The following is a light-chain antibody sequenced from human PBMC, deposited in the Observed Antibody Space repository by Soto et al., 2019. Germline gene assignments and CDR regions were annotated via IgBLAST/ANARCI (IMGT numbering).Light chain of an antibody. J-gene: IGLJ1*01. Sequence: QSVLPQPASVSDSPGQSITISCTGTSSDVGGSNFVSWHQQHPGKPPKLIIYDVANRPSGVSNRFSGSKSGSTASLIISRLQTEDEADYYCVSYTSSTTYVFGTGTKVTVL. CDR2: DVA. CDR3: VSYTSSTTYV. V-gene: IGLV2-14*03. CDR1: SSDVGGSNF.